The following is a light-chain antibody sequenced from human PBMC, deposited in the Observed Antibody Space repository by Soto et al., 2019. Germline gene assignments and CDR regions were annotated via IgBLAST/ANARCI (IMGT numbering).Light chain of an antibody. J-gene: IGKJ1*01. V-gene: IGKV1-39*01. Sequence: DIQMTQYQSSLSAYVGDRVTITCRASQSISSYLNWYQQKPGKAPNLLIYTTSSLESGVPSRFSGSGSGTDFTLTISSLQPEDFATYFCQQSYSRPRTFGQGTKV. CDR2: TTS. CDR1: QSISSY. CDR3: QQSYSRPRT.